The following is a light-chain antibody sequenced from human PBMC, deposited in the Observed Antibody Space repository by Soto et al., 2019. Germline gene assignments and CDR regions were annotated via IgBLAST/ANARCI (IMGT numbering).Light chain of an antibody. CDR1: SSDIGNYNF. CDR3: SSYSSSTTLEV. J-gene: IGLJ3*02. CDR2: EVN. V-gene: IGLV2-14*01. Sequence: QSALTQPASVSGSPGDSITISCIGSSSDIGNYNFVSWYQQHPGNAPKLLIYEVNNRPSGVSNRISGSKSGNTASLTISGLQAEDEADYYCSSYSSSTTLEVFGGGTKVTVL.